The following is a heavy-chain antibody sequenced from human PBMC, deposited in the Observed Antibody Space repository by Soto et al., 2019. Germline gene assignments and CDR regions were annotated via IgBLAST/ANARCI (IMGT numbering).Heavy chain of an antibody. CDR1: GFTFSDYY. CDR3: ARDLHPDYGDYVGAHDY. V-gene: IGHV3-11*06. J-gene: IGHJ4*02. Sequence: LRLSCAASGFTFSDYYMSWIRQAPGKGLEWVSYISSSSSYTNYADSVKGRFTISRDNAKNSLYLQMNSLRAEDTAVYYCARDLHPDYGDYVGAHDYWGQGTLVTVSS. CDR2: ISSSSSYT. D-gene: IGHD4-17*01.